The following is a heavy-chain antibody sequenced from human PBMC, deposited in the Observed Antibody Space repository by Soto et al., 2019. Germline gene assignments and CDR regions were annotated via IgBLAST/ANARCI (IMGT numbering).Heavy chain of an antibody. Sequence: GGSLRLSCAASGFTFSNAWMNWVRQAPGKGLEWVGRIKSKTDGGTTDYDATVKGRFTISRDDSKNTLYMQMNSLKTEDTAVYYCTTVKHIVVVTAILFDPWGKGTLVTVSS. CDR1: GFTFSNAW. CDR3: TTVKHIVVVTAILFDP. V-gene: IGHV3-15*07. J-gene: IGHJ5*02. CDR2: IKSKTDGGTT. D-gene: IGHD2-21*02.